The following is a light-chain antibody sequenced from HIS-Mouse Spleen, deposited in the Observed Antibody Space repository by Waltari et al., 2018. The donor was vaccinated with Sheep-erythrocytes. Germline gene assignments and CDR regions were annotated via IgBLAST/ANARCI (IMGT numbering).Light chain of an antibody. CDR2: EVS. CDR1: SSDVGGYNY. CDR3: SSYAGSNNWV. J-gene: IGLJ3*02. V-gene: IGLV2-8*01. Sequence: QSALTQPPSASGSPGQSVTISCTGTSSDVGGYNYVSWYQQHPGKAPKLMIYEVSKRPSWVPDRFSGSKSGNTASLTVSVLQAEDEADYYCSSYAGSNNWVFGGGTKLTVL.